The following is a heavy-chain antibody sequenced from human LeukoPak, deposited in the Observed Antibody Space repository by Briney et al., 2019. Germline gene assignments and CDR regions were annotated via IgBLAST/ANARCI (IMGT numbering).Heavy chain of an antibody. CDR2: FDPEDGET. V-gene: IGHV1-24*01. CDR3: ATAGIDYDILTGYRFDY. D-gene: IGHD3-9*01. J-gene: IGHJ4*02. Sequence: ASVKVSCKVSGYTLTELSIHWVRQAPGKGLEWMGGFDPEDGETIYAQKFQGRVTMTEDTSTDTAYMELSSLRSEDTAVYYCATAGIDYDILTGYRFDYWGQGTLVTVSS. CDR1: GYTLTELS.